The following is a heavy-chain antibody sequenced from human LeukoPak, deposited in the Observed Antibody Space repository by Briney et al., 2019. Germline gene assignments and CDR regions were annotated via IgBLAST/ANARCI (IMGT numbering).Heavy chain of an antibody. CDR1: GGTFSSYA. D-gene: IGHD1-26*01. V-gene: IGHV1-69*13. Sequence: SVKVSCKASGGTFSSYAISWVRQAPGQGLEWMGGIIPIFGTANYAQKFQGRVTITADESTSTAYMELSSLRSEDTAVYYCARVGAPTDYYYYMDVWGKGTTVTVSS. CDR3: ARVGAPTDYYYYMDV. CDR2: IIPIFGTA. J-gene: IGHJ6*03.